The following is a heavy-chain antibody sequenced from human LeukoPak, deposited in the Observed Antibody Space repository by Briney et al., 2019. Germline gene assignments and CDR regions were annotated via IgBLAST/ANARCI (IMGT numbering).Heavy chain of an antibody. J-gene: IGHJ3*02. Sequence: GGPLRLSCAASGSTFSDYYMSWTRQAPGKGLEWVSYISSSGSTIYYADSVKGRFTISRDNAKNSLYLQMNSLRAEDTAVYYCARDPGEVGDAFDIWGQGTMVTVSS. D-gene: IGHD3-16*01. CDR1: GSTFSDYY. V-gene: IGHV3-11*04. CDR3: ARDPGEVGDAFDI. CDR2: ISSSGSTI.